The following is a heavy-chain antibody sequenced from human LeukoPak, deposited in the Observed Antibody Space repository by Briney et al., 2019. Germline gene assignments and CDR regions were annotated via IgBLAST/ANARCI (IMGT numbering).Heavy chain of an antibody. V-gene: IGHV4-38-2*02. CDR1: GGSISSYY. CDR3: ARERGGGGFGVVIKRSYYYMDV. Sequence: SETLSLTCTVSGGSISSYYWSWIRQPPGKGLEWIGSIYHSGSTYYNPSLKSRVTISVDTSKNQFSLKLSSVTAADTAVYYCARERGGGGFGVVIKRSYYYMDVWGKGTTVTVSS. J-gene: IGHJ6*03. D-gene: IGHD3-3*01. CDR2: IYHSGST.